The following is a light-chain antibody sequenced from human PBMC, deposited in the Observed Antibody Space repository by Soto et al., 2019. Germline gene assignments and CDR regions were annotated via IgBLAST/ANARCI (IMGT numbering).Light chain of an antibody. CDR1: QSVSSY. Sequence: EIVLTQSPATLSLSPGERATLSCRASQSVSSYLAWYQQKPGQAPRILIYDASNRATGIPSRFSGSGSGTDLTLPISSLEPEDFSVYYCQQRSNSPPYTFGQGTKLEIK. CDR2: DAS. CDR3: QQRSNSPPYT. V-gene: IGKV3-11*01. J-gene: IGKJ2*01.